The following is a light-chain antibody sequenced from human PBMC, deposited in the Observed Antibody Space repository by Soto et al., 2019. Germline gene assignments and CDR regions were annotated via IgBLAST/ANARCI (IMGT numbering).Light chain of an antibody. Sequence: EVVLTQSPATLSVSPGDRATLSCRASQSVSRNLAWYQQKPGQAPRLLIYDASNRATGIPARFSGSGSGTDFTLTISSLEPEDFAVYYCQQRSNWPRTFGQGTKLEIK. J-gene: IGKJ2*01. CDR3: QQRSNWPRT. V-gene: IGKV3-11*01. CDR2: DAS. CDR1: QSVSRN.